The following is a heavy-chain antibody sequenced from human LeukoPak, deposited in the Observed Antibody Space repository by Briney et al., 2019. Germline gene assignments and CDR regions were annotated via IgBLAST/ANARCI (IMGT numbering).Heavy chain of an antibody. Sequence: GESLKISCKGSGYSFTSYWIGWVRQMPGKGLEWMGIIYPGDSDTRYSPSFQGQVTISADKSISTAYRQWSSLKASDTAMYYCARRYCSSTSCYLGFDYWGQGTLVTVSS. D-gene: IGHD2-2*01. CDR2: IYPGDSDT. J-gene: IGHJ4*02. CDR1: GYSFTSYW. V-gene: IGHV5-51*01. CDR3: ARRYCSSTSCYLGFDY.